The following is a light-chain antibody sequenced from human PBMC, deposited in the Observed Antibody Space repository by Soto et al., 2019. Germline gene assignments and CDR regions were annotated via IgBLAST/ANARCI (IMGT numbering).Light chain of an antibody. V-gene: IGLV2-14*03. CDR3: SSYTTSTTYV. CDR2: DVS. Sequence: QSALTQPASVPGSPGQSITISCTGTSSDVGAYNHVSWYQHHPGKAPKLMIYDVSNRPSGVSNRFSGSKSGNTASLTISGLQAEDEADYYCSSYTTSTTYVFGTGTKLTVL. J-gene: IGLJ1*01. CDR1: SSDVGAYNH.